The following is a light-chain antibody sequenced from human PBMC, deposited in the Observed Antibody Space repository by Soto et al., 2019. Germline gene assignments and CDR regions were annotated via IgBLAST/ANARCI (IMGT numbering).Light chain of an antibody. V-gene: IGKV1-39*01. CDR3: QQSSSTPPFT. Sequence: DIQMTQSPSSLSASVGDRVTITCRASQSISIYLNWYQQKPGKAPKLLIYAASSLQSGVPSRFSADGSGTDFTLTISSLPPEDFATYYCQQSSSTPPFTFGPGTKVDIK. J-gene: IGKJ3*01. CDR2: AAS. CDR1: QSISIY.